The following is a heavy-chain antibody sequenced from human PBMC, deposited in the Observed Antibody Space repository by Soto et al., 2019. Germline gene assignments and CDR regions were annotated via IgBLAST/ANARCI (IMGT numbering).Heavy chain of an antibody. Sequence: GASVKVSCKASGYTFTSYDINWVRQATGQGLEWMGWMNPNSGNTGYAQKFQGRVTMTRNTSISTAYMELSSLRSEDTAVYYCARVGGYDFWSGYWPIDYWGQGTLVTVSS. V-gene: IGHV1-8*01. D-gene: IGHD3-3*01. J-gene: IGHJ4*02. CDR1: GYTFTSYD. CDR3: ARVGGYDFWSGYWPIDY. CDR2: MNPNSGNT.